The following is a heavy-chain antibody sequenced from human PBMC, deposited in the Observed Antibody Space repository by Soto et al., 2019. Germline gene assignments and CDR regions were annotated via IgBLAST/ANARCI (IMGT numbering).Heavy chain of an antibody. J-gene: IGHJ5*02. CDR3: AKDLFSGGSYPNWFDP. CDR2: ISYDGSNK. D-gene: IGHD1-26*01. CDR1: GFSFSSYG. Sequence: QVQLVESGGGVVQPGRSLRLSCAASGFSFSSYGMHWVRQAPGKGLEWVALISYDGSNKFYADSVKGRFTISRDNSKNTLYLQVNSLRAEDTAVYXCAKDLFSGGSYPNWFDPWGQGTLVTVSS. V-gene: IGHV3-30*18.